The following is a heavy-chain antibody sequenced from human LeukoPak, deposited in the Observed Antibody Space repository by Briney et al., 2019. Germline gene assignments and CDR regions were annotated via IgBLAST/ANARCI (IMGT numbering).Heavy chain of an antibody. Sequence: EASVKVACKASGYTFTGYYMHWVRQAPGQGLEWMGWINPNSGGTNYAQKFQGRVTMTRDTSISTAYMELSRLRSDDTAVYYCARALYSSGWCQTDYYYYGMDVWGQGTTVTVSS. V-gene: IGHV1-2*02. D-gene: IGHD6-19*01. CDR3: ARALYSSGWCQTDYYYYGMDV. J-gene: IGHJ6*02. CDR1: GYTFTGYY. CDR2: INPNSGGT.